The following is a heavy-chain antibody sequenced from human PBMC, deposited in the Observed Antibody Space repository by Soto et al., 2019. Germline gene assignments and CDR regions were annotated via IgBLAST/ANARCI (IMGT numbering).Heavy chain of an antibody. J-gene: IGHJ5*02. V-gene: IGHV1-69*13. CDR1: GGTFSSYA. CDR3: ARDLKLVWHYYGSGTRNWFDP. Sequence: ASVKVSCKASGGTFSSYAISWVRQAPGQGLEWMGGIIPIFGTANYAQKFQGRVTITADESTSTAYMELSSLRSEDTAVYYCARDLKLVWHYYGSGTRNWFDPWGQGTLVTVSS. CDR2: IIPIFGTA. D-gene: IGHD3-10*01.